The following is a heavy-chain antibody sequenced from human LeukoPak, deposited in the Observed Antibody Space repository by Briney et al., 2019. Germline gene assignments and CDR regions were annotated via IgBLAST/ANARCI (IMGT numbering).Heavy chain of an antibody. CDR3: ARTYYDILGGVFDY. CDR2: IYSGGST. V-gene: IGHV3-66*01. Sequence: PGGSLRLSCVASGFTFSSYAMSWVRQAPGKGLEWVSVIYSGGSTYYADSVKGRFTISRDNSKNTLYLQMNSLRAEDTAVYYCARTYYDILGGVFDYWGQGTLVTVSS. CDR1: GFTFSSYA. J-gene: IGHJ4*02. D-gene: IGHD3-9*01.